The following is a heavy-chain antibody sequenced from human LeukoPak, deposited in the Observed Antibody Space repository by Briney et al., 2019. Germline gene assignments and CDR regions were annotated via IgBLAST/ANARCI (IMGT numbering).Heavy chain of an antibody. D-gene: IGHD4-17*01. CDR1: GYSFTSYW. Sequence: GESLKISCKGSGYSFTSYWIGWVRQMPGKGLEWMGIIYPGDSDTRYSPSFQGQVTISADKSISTAYLQWSSLKASDTAMYYCARPAFEVTTVTTLYYFDYWGQGTLVTVSS. V-gene: IGHV5-51*01. J-gene: IGHJ4*02. CDR3: ARPAFEVTTVTTLYYFDY. CDR2: IYPGDSDT.